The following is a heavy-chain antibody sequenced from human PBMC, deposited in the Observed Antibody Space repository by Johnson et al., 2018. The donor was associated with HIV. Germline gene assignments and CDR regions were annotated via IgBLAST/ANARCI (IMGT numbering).Heavy chain of an antibody. J-gene: IGHJ3*01. CDR3: ARDGESQQLPLGDAFDF. D-gene: IGHD6-13*01. V-gene: IGHV3-23*04. Sequence: VQLVESGGTLVQPGGSLRLSCAASGFTFSTYAMNWVRQAPGKGLEWVSAISGSGASKYHADSVRGRFTISRDNSRDTLYLQMNSLRVEDTAVYYCARDGESQQLPLGDAFDFWGQGTMVTVSS. CDR1: GFTFSTYA. CDR2: ISGSGASK.